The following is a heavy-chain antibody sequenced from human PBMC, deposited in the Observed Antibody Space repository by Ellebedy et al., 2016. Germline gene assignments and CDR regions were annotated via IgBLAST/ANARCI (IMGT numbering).Heavy chain of an antibody. CDR3: AKDLHQRGSSYGIDY. J-gene: IGHJ4*02. CDR2: ISGSGGST. V-gene: IGHV3-23*01. D-gene: IGHD5-18*01. CDR1: GFTFSSYA. Sequence: GESLKISXAASGFTFSSYAMSWVRQAPGKGLEWVSAISGSGGSTYYADSVKGRFTISRDNSKNTLYLQMNSLRAEDTAVYYCAKDLHQRGSSYGIDYWGQGTLVTVSS.